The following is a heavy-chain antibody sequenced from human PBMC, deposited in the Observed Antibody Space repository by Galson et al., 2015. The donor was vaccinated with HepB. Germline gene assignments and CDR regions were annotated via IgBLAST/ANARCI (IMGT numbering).Heavy chain of an antibody. V-gene: IGHV2-26*01. CDR3: ARIAVAGLNWFDP. J-gene: IGHJ5*02. D-gene: IGHD6-19*01. Sequence: PALAKPTQTLTLTCTVSGLSLSNTRMGVSWIRQPPGKALEWLAHIFSNDEKSYSTSLKSRLTISKDTSQSQVVLTMTNMDPVDTATYYCARIAVAGLNWFDPWGQGTLVTVSS. CDR2: IFSNDEK. CDR1: GLSLSNTRMG.